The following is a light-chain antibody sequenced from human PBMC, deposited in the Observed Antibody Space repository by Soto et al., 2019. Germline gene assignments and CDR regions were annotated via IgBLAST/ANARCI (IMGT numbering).Light chain of an antibody. CDR1: QSISTY. Sequence: DIQMTQSPSTLSASVGDRVAITCRASQSISTYLSWYQQKPGKAPKLLIYKASSLESGVPSRFSGSGSGTDFTLTISSLQPEDFATYFCQQLNSYPLTFGQGTRLEIK. V-gene: IGKV1-5*03. CDR3: QQLNSYPLT. CDR2: KAS. J-gene: IGKJ5*01.